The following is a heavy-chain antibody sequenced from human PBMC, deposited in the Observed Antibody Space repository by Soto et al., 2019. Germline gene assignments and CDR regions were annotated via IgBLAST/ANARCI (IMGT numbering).Heavy chain of an antibody. CDR2: IYPGDSDT. CDR3: ARHLPNYDILTGYNYYYMDV. V-gene: IGHV5-51*01. CDR1: GYSFTSYW. D-gene: IGHD3-9*01. J-gene: IGHJ6*03. Sequence: GESLKISCKGSGYSFTSYWIGWVRQMPGKGLEWMGIIYPGDSDTRYSPSFQGQVTISADKSISTAYLQWSGLKASDTAMYYCARHLPNYDILTGYNYYYMDVWGKGTTVTVSS.